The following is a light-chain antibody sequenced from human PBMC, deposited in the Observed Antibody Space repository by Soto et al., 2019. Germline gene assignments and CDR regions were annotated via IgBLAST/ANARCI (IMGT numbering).Light chain of an antibody. V-gene: IGKV4-1*01. Sequence: DIVMTQSPDSLAVSLGERATINCKSSQSVLYSSNNKNYLAWYQQKPGQPPNLLIYWASTRESGVPDRFSGSGSGTDFTLTISSLQAEDVAVYYCQHYYSTPLTFGGGTKVDIK. CDR1: QSVLYSSNNKNY. J-gene: IGKJ4*01. CDR2: WAS. CDR3: QHYYSTPLT.